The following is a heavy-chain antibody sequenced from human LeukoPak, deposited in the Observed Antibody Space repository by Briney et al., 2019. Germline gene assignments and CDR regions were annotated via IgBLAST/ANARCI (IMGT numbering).Heavy chain of an antibody. CDR3: ARESIEGATPDY. V-gene: IGHV4-4*07. CDR1: GGSISTYY. CDR2: IYTSGST. D-gene: IGHD1-26*01. J-gene: IGHJ4*02. Sequence: PSETLSLTCTVSGGSISTYYWSWIRQPAGKGLEWIGRIYTSGSTNYNPSLKSRVTISVDTSKNQFSLKLSSVTAADTAVYYCARESIEGATPDYWGQGTLVTVSS.